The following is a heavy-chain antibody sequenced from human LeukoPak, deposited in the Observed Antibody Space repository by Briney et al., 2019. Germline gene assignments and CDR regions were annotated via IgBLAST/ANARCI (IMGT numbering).Heavy chain of an antibody. J-gene: IGHJ4*02. V-gene: IGHV3-53*01. CDR3: AKWRRGGWSLDY. Sequence: GGSLRLSCAASGFIVSSNYMTWVRQAPGKGLEWVSVVYSGGGTYYADSVKGRFTISRDNFKNTLYLQMNSLRAEDTAVYYCAKWRRGGWSLDYWGQGTLVTVSS. D-gene: IGHD6-19*01. CDR2: VYSGGGT. CDR1: GFIVSSNY.